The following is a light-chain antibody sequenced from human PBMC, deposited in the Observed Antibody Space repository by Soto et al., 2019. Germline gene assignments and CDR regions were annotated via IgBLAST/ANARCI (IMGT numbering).Light chain of an antibody. Sequence: EVVLTQSPGTLSLSQGERATLSCRASQSVGNNYLAWYQQKPGQAPRLLIYGASNRATGIPDRFSGSGSGTDFTLTISRLEPEDFAVYYCQQYGSSGTFGQGTKVDI. V-gene: IGKV3-20*01. J-gene: IGKJ1*01. CDR1: QSVGNNY. CDR3: QQYGSSGT. CDR2: GAS.